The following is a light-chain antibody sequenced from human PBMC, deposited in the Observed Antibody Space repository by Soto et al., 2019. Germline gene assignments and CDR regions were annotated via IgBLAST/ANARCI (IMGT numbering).Light chain of an antibody. CDR2: ANN. CDR3: ASWDDSLNGVV. CDR1: SSNIGSNT. Sequence: QSVLTQPPSASGTPGQRVTISCSGSSSNIGSNTVNWYQQIPGTAPKLLIYANNERPSGVPDRVSASKSGTSASLAISGLRSEDEAHYYCASWDDSLNGVVFGGGTKLTVL. V-gene: IGLV1-44*01. J-gene: IGLJ2*01.